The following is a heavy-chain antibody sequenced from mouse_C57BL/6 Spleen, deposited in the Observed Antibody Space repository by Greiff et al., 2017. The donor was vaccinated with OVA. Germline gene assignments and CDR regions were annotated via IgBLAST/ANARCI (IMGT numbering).Heavy chain of an antibody. CDR1: GFTFSDFY. V-gene: IGHV7-1*01. J-gene: IGHJ3*01. CDR3: ARDEGSAY. Sequence: EVKLVESGGGLVQSGRSLRLSCATSGFTFSDFYMEWVRQAPGKGLEWIAASRNKANDYTTEYSASVKGRFIVSRDTSQSILYLQMNALRAEDTAIYYCARDEGSAYWGQGTLVTVSA. CDR2: SRNKANDYTT.